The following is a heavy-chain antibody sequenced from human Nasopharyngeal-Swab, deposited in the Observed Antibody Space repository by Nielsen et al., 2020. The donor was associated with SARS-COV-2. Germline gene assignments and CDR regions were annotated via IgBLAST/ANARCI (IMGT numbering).Heavy chain of an antibody. V-gene: IGHV4-4*07. Sequence: SETLSLTCTVSGGSISSYYWSWIRQPAGKGLEWIGRIYTSGSTNYNPSLKSRVTMSVDTSKNQFSLKLSSVTAADTAVYYCARANLLPHIQLWAPRDYYYYYMDVWGKGTTVTVSS. D-gene: IGHD5-18*01. CDR2: IYTSGST. J-gene: IGHJ6*03. CDR1: GGSISSYY. CDR3: ARANLLPHIQLWAPRDYYYYYMDV.